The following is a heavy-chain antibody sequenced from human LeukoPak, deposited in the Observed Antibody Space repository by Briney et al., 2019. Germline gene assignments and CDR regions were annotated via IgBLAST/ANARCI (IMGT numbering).Heavy chain of an antibody. V-gene: IGHV4-34*01. CDR1: GGSFSGYY. CDR3: ARHPYSSWNRRPIDY. D-gene: IGHD6-6*01. Sequence: PSETLSLTCAVYGGSFSGYYWSWIRQPPGKGLEWIGEINHSGSTNYNPSLKSRVTISVDTSKNQFSLKLSSVTAADTAVYYCARHPYSSWNRRPIDYWGQGTLVTVSS. CDR2: INHSGST. J-gene: IGHJ4*02.